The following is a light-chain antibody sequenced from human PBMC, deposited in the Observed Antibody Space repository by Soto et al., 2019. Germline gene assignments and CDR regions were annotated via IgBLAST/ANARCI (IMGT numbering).Light chain of an antibody. J-gene: IGKJ2*01. CDR2: GPS. CDR1: QSVSSN. CDR3: QQYIHWPRT. V-gene: IGKV3-15*01. Sequence: EVVMTQSPATLSVSPGERATLSCRASQSVSSNLAWYQQKPGQAPRLLIYGPSTRATGIPARFSGSGSGTEFTLTISSLQSEDFGVYYCQQYIHWPRTFGLGANLEI.